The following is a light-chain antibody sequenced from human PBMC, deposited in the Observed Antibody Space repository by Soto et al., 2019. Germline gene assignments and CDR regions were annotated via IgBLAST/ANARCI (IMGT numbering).Light chain of an antibody. Sequence: EIVLTQSPGTLSLSPGERATLSCGASQSFTSNYLAWYQQKPGQAPRLLIYGASTRATGIPDRFSGSGSATDFTLTISRLEPEDFAVYYCHQYGSSPRTFGQGTKVEIK. CDR1: QSFTSNY. V-gene: IGKV3-20*01. J-gene: IGKJ1*01. CDR2: GAS. CDR3: HQYGSSPRT.